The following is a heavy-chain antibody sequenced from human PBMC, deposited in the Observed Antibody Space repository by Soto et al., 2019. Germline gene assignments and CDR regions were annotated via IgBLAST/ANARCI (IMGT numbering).Heavy chain of an antibody. CDR1: GFIFTSFG. J-gene: IGHJ4*02. V-gene: IGHV1-58*01. Sequence: GASVKVSCKASGFIFTSFGVQWVRQARGQRLEWIGWITVGTGNTNYAQKFQERVTITRDMSTSTAYMELRSLRSEETAVYYCAAADSSGYYGGWGQGTQVTVSS. CDR3: AAADSSGYYGG. CDR2: ITVGTGNT. D-gene: IGHD3-22*01.